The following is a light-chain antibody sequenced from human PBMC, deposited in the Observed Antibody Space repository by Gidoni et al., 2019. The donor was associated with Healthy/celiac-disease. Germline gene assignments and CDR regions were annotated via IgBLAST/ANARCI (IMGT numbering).Light chain of an antibody. Sequence: ALQLTESPSSLSASVGDRVTITVRASQGISSSLAWYQQKPGKAPKLLIYDASSLESGVPSRFSGSGSGTDFTLTISSLQPEDFATYYCQQFNSYPLTFGPGTKVDIK. CDR1: QGISSS. V-gene: IGKV1-13*02. J-gene: IGKJ3*01. CDR2: DAS. CDR3: QQFNSYPLT.